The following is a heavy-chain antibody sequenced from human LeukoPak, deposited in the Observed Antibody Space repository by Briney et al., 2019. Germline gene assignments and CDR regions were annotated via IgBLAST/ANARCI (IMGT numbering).Heavy chain of an antibody. CDR2: MYTSGST. V-gene: IGHV4-61*02. Sequence: SETLSLTCTVSGGSISSGSYYWSWIRQPAGKGLEWIGRMYTSGSTNYNPSLKSRVTISVDTSKNQFSLKLSSVTAADTAVYYCARGIQLWLHMDVWGKGTTVTVSS. CDR3: ARGIQLWLHMDV. D-gene: IGHD5-18*01. J-gene: IGHJ6*04. CDR1: GGSISSGSYY.